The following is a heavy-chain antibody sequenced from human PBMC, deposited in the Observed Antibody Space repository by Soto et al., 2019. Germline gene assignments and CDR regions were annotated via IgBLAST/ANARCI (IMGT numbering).Heavy chain of an antibody. J-gene: IGHJ4*02. Sequence: QVTLKESGPVLVKPTATLTLTCTVSGFSLSNARMGVNWIRQPPGKALEWLAHIFSNDEKSYSTSLKSSLTISKDTAKSQVVLTMTNMDAVDTATYYCARIRIEAAGTSLGSGAGWDYWGQGTLVTVSS. CDR2: IFSNDEK. CDR1: GFSLSNARMG. V-gene: IGHV2-26*01. CDR3: ARIRIEAAGTSLGSGAGWDY. D-gene: IGHD6-13*01.